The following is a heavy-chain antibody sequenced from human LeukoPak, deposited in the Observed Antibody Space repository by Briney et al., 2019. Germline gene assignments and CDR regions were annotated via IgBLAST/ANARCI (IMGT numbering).Heavy chain of an antibody. J-gene: IGHJ5*02. CDR2: ISYDGSNK. D-gene: IGHD2-2*03. CDR1: GFTFSSYA. V-gene: IGHV3-30*04. CDR3: ARDGYCSNTNCYSWFDV. Sequence: GGSLRLSCAASGFTFSSYAMHWVRQAPGKGLEWVAVISYDGSNKYYADSVKGRFTISRDNSKNTLYLQMNSLRAEDTAVYYCARDGYCSNTNCYSWFDVWGQGTLVTVSS.